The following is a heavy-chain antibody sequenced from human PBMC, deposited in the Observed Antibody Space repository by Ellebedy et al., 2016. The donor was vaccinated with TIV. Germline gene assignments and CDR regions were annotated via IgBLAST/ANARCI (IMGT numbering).Heavy chain of an antibody. Sequence: PGGSLRLSCAASGFIFSNYPMNWVRQAPGKGLEWVSGISGSGGASNFADSVKGRFAISRDNSKNTLYLTMDSLTVEDTAVYFCARDLWELHFEYYFDYWGQGTLVTVSS. CDR3: ARDLWELHFEYYFDY. CDR1: GFIFSNYP. V-gene: IGHV3-23*01. D-gene: IGHD1-26*01. J-gene: IGHJ4*02. CDR2: ISGSGGAS.